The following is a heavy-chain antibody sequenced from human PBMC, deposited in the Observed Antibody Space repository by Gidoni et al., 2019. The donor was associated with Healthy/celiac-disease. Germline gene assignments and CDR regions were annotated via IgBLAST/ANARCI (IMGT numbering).Heavy chain of an antibody. J-gene: IGHJ3*01. CDR1: GFTFRSYW. Sequence: EVQLVESGGGLVQPGGSLRLSCAASGFTFRSYWMHWVRQAPGKGLVWVSRISGDGSTTNYADSVKGRFTISRDNAKNTLFLQMNRLRAEDTAVYYCARVRDTAMVLDAFDVWGQGITVTVSS. V-gene: IGHV3-74*01. CDR2: ISGDGSTT. CDR3: ARVRDTAMVLDAFDV. D-gene: IGHD5-18*01.